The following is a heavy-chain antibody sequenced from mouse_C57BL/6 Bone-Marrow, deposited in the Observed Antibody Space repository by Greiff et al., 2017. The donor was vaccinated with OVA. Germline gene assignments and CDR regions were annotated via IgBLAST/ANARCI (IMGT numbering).Heavy chain of an antibody. CDR2: IRSRSNNYAT. CDR3: VRHDYYGSSYEAWFAY. J-gene: IGHJ3*01. Sequence: DVQLVESGGGLVQPKGSLKLSCAASGFSFNTYAMNWVRQAPGQGLEWVARIRSRSNNYATYYADSVKDRFTISRDDSESMLYMQMNNLKTEDTAMYYCVRHDYYGSSYEAWFAYWGQGTLVTVSA. V-gene: IGHV10-1*01. D-gene: IGHD1-1*01. CDR1: GFSFNTYA.